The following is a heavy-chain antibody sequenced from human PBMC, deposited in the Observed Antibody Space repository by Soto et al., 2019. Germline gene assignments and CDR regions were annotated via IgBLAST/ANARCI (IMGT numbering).Heavy chain of an antibody. Sequence: EVQLVESGGGLVQPGRSLRLSCAASGFTFDDYAMHWVRQAPGKGLEWVSGISWNSGSIGYADSVKGRFTISRDNAKNSLYLQMNSLRAEDTALYYCAKGSMIVVVIISDAFDIWGQGTMVTVSS. D-gene: IGHD3-22*01. J-gene: IGHJ3*02. CDR1: GFTFDDYA. CDR2: ISWNSGSI. CDR3: AKGSMIVVVIISDAFDI. V-gene: IGHV3-9*01.